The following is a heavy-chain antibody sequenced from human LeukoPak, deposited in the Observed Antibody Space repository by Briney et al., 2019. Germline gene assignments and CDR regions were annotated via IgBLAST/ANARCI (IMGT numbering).Heavy chain of an antibody. Sequence: ASVKVSCKASGYTFTSYDINWVRQATGQGLEWMGWMNPNSGNTGYAQKFQGRATITRNTSISTAYMELSSLRSEDTAVYYCARGRLRYSSSWYRGGNSWFDPWGQGTLVTVSS. J-gene: IGHJ5*02. V-gene: IGHV1-8*03. D-gene: IGHD6-13*01. CDR3: ARGRLRYSSSWYRGGNSWFDP. CDR2: MNPNSGNT. CDR1: GYTFTSYD.